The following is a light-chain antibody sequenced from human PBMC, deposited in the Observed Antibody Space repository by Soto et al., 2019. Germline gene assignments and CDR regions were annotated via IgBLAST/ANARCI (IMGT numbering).Light chain of an antibody. J-gene: IGKJ5*01. Sequence: IVLTQSPDTLSLSPGERATLSCRARQSVSSNYLAWYQQKRDQAPRLLIFGASNRATGLPDRFGASGSGADFTLAINKVEPDDFAVYYCQQYGASPVTFGQGTRLEIK. CDR1: QSVSSNY. CDR2: GAS. V-gene: IGKV3-20*01. CDR3: QQYGASPVT.